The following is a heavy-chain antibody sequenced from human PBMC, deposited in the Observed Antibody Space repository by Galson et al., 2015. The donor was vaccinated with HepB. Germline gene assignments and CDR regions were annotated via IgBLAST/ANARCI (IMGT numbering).Heavy chain of an antibody. V-gene: IGHV3-9*01. CDR3: ANGGQYRDSSEPYYFDY. D-gene: IGHD6-25*01. Sequence: SLRLSCAASGFTFDDYAMHWVRQAQGKGLEGVSGISWNSGSIGYADSVKGRFTISRDNAKNSLYLQMNSLRAKDTALYYCANGGQYRDSSEPYYFDYWGQGTLVTVSS. CDR1: GFTFDDYA. J-gene: IGHJ4*02. CDR2: ISWNSGSI.